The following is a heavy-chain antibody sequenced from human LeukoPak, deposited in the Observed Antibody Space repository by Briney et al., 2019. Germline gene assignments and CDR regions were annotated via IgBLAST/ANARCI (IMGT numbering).Heavy chain of an antibody. D-gene: IGHD3-22*01. CDR2: ISPNSGGT. CDR3: AREYDSRGYDDLDE. V-gene: IGHV1-2*02. Sequence: ASVKVSCKASGYTFSAYYIHWVRQAPGQGLEWMGWISPNSGGTDYAQKFQGRVTMTRDTSISTAYMELSSLRSDDTAVYYCAREYDSRGYDDLDEWGQGTLVTVSS. CDR1: GYTFSAYY. J-gene: IGHJ4*02.